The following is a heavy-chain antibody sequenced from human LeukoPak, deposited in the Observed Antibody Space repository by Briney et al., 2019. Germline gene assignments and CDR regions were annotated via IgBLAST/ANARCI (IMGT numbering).Heavy chain of an antibody. D-gene: IGHD6-13*01. Sequence: SVKVSCKVSGYTLTELSMHWVRQAPGKGLEWGGGFDPEDGETIYAQKFQGRVTMTEDTSTDTAYMELSSLRSEDTAVYYCAACIAAAGTCYYYYGMDVWGQGTTVTVSS. CDR1: GYTLTELS. V-gene: IGHV1-24*01. CDR2: FDPEDGET. CDR3: AACIAAAGTCYYYYGMDV. J-gene: IGHJ6*02.